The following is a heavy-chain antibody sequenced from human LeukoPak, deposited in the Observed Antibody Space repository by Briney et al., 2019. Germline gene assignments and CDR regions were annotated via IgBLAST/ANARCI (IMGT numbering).Heavy chain of an antibody. CDR3: AKSHGYSYGFDY. J-gene: IGHJ4*02. D-gene: IGHD5-18*01. V-gene: IGHV3-30*04. CDR2: TSYDGSNK. Sequence: GGSLRLSCAASGFTFSTYAMHWVRQAPGKGLEWVAVTSYDGSNKYYADSVRGRFTLSRDNSKNTLYLQMNSLRAEDTAVYYCAKSHGYSYGFDYWGQGTLVTVSS. CDR1: GFTFSTYA.